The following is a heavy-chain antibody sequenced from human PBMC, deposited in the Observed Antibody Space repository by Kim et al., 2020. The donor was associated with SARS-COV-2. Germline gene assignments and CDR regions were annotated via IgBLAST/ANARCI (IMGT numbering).Heavy chain of an antibody. Sequence: CNADSVEGRFTISRDNTRNTLYLQMNRLRAEETAVYYCARADSSGYYFDYWGQGTLVTVSS. CDR3: ARADSSGYYFDY. D-gene: IGHD3-22*01. V-gene: IGHV3-30*01. J-gene: IGHJ4*02.